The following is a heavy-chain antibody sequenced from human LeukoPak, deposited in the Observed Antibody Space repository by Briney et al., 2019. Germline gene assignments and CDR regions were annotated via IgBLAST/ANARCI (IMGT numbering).Heavy chain of an antibody. CDR1: GYSISSGYY. D-gene: IGHD2-15*01. V-gene: IGHV4-38-2*02. CDR3: ARVLVAVYCSGGSCYSAVFDP. Sequence: PSETLSLTCTVSGYSISSGYYWGWIRPPPGEGLEWIGSIYHSGSTYYNPSLKSRVTISVDTSKNQFSLKLSSVTAADTAVYYCARVLVAVYCSGGSCYSAVFDPWGQGTLVTVSS. J-gene: IGHJ5*02. CDR2: IYHSGST.